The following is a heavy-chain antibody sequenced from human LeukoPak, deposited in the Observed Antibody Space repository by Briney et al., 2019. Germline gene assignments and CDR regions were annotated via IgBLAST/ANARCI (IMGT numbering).Heavy chain of an antibody. CDR3: AKRREGYYYGMDV. D-gene: IGHD1-26*01. J-gene: IGHJ6*02. CDR1: GFTFSSYA. CDR2: ISGSGGST. Sequence: PGGSLTLSCAASGFTFSSYAMSWVRQAPGKGLEWVSAISGSGGSTYYADSVKGRFTISRDNSKNTLYLQMNSLRAEDTAVYYCAKRREGYYYGMDVWGQGTTVTVSS. V-gene: IGHV3-23*01.